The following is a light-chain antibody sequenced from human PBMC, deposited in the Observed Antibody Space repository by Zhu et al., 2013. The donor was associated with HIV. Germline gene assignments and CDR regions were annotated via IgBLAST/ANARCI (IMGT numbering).Light chain of an antibody. CDR1: SLRYFY. CDR3: NSWDSSGNHYV. CDR2: GQN. J-gene: IGLJ1*01. V-gene: IGLV3-19*02. Sequence: SSELTQDPAVSVALGQTVRITCQGDSLRYFYASWYQQQPGQAPVRVIYGQNNRPSGIPDRFSGSSSGNTASLTITGAQAEDESDYYCNSWDSSGNHYVFGTGTKVTVL.